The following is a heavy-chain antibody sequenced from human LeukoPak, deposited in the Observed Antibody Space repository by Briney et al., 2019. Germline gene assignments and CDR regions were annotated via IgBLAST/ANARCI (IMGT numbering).Heavy chain of an antibody. CDR2: ISSSSSYI. CDR3: AREFQYDSSGYYAFDI. Sequence: GGSLRLSCAASGFTFSSYGMHWVRQAPGKGLEWVSSISSSSSYIYYADSVKGRFTISRDNAKNSLYLQMNSLRAEDTAVYYCAREFQYDSSGYYAFDIWGQGTMVTVSS. J-gene: IGHJ3*02. V-gene: IGHV3-21*01. CDR1: GFTFSSYG. D-gene: IGHD3-22*01.